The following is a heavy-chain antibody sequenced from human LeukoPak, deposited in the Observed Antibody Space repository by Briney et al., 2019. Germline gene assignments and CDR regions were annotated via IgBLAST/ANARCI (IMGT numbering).Heavy chain of an antibody. Sequence: SETLSLTCTVSGGSISSYYWSWIRQPPGKGLEWIGEINHSGSTNYNPSLKSRVTISVDTSKNQFSLKLSSVTAADTAVYYCASRYCSGGSCNDYWGQGTLVTVSS. D-gene: IGHD2-15*01. V-gene: IGHV4-34*01. J-gene: IGHJ4*02. CDR1: GGSISSYY. CDR2: INHSGST. CDR3: ASRYCSGGSCNDY.